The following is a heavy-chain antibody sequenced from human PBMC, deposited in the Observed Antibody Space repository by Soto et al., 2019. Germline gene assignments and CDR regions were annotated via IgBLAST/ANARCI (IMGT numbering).Heavy chain of an antibody. CDR2: ISYDGSNK. CDR1: GFTFSSHG. J-gene: IGHJ3*02. D-gene: IGHD3-9*01. Sequence: QVQLVESGGGVVQPGRSLRLSCAASGFTFSSHGMHWVRQAPGKGLEWVAVISYDGSNKYYADSVKGRFTISRDNSKIPQYLQTKNLRAEIWGQYYFAQGREWPVLWVMITPPASDIWGQGTMVTLSS. CDR3: AQGREWPVLWVMITPPASDI. V-gene: IGHV3-30*03.